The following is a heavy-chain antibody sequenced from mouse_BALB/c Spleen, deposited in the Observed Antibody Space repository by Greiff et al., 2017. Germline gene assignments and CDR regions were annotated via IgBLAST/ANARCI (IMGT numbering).Heavy chain of an antibody. CDR1: GFTFSSYA. J-gene: IGHJ4*01. CDR3: ASYDGYLHYAMDN. V-gene: IGHV5-6-5*01. CDR2: ISSCGST. D-gene: IGHD2-3*01. Sequence: EVMLVESGGGLVKPGGSLKLSCAASGFTFSSYAMSWVRQTPEKRLEWVASISSCGSTYYPDSVKGRFTISRDNARNILYLQMSSLRSEDTAMYYCASYDGYLHYAMDNWSQGTSVTV.